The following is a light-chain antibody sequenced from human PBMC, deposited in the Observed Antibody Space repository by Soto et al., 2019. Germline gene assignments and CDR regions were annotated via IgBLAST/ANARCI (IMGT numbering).Light chain of an antibody. CDR3: AACDDSLNGLWV. V-gene: IGLV1-44*01. CDR1: NSNIGSNT. CDR2: NNN. Sequence: QSVLTQPPSASGTPGQRVTMSCSGSNSNIGSNTVSWYQHLPGTAPKLLIYNNNRRPSGVPDRFSGSKSGTSASLAISGLQSEDEADYYCAACDDSLNGLWVFGGGTKLTVL. J-gene: IGLJ3*02.